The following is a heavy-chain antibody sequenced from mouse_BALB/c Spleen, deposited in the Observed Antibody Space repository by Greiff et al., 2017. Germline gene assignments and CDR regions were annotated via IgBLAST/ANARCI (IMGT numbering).Heavy chain of an antibody. D-gene: IGHD4-1*01. CDR3: ASGTGAMDY. CDR2: ISSGSSTI. V-gene: IGHV5-17*02. Sequence: VQLKESGGGLVQPGGSRKLSCAASGFTFSSFGMHWVRQAPEKGLEWVAYISSGSSTIYYADTVKGRFTISRDNPKNTLFLQMTSLRSEDTAMYYCASGTGAMDYWGQGTSVTVSS. CDR1: GFTFSSFG. J-gene: IGHJ4*01.